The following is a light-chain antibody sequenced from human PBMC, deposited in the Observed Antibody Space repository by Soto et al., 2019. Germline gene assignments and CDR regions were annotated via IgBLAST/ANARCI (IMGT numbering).Light chain of an antibody. J-gene: IGKJ3*01. V-gene: IGKV3-20*01. Sequence: EIVLTQSPGTLSLSPGERATLSCRASQSVSSNYLTWYQQKPGQAPRLLIYGASSRATGIADRFSGSGSGTDFTLTIRRLEPEDFAVYYCQQYGSSPFTFGPGTKVDIK. CDR3: QQYGSSPFT. CDR2: GAS. CDR1: QSVSSNY.